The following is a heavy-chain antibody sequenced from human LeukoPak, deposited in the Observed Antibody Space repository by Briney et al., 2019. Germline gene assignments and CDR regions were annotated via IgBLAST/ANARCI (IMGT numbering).Heavy chain of an antibody. CDR3: ARTERGIVVVTSFDY. CDR1: GYTFTSYG. D-gene: IGHD3-22*01. V-gene: IGHV1-18*01. Sequence: ASVKVSCKASGYTFTSYGISWVRQAPGQGLEWMGWISAYNGNTNYAQKLQGRVTMTTDTSTSTAYMELRSLRSDDTAMYYCARTERGIVVVTSFDYWGQGTLVTVSS. CDR2: ISAYNGNT. J-gene: IGHJ4*02.